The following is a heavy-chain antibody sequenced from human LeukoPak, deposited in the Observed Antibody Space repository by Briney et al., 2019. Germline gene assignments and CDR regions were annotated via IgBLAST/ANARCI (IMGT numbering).Heavy chain of an antibody. Sequence: SETLSLTCTVSGGSISGDYWSWIRQPAGTGLEWIGRIYTSGSTIYNPSLKSRVTISVDKSKNQFSLKLSSVTAADTAVYYCARWGYYYDGSGLDYWGQGTLVTVSS. CDR1: GGSISGDY. J-gene: IGHJ4*02. CDR3: ARWGYYYDGSGLDY. V-gene: IGHV4-4*07. D-gene: IGHD3-22*01. CDR2: IYTSGST.